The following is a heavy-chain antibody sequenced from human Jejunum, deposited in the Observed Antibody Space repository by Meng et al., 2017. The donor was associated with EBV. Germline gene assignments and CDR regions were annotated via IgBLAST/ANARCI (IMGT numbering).Heavy chain of an antibody. D-gene: IGHD6-25*01. CDR2: INAGNGNT. Sequence: GQVGPAGAEFEMPGYSAKVFYKAYGYIFTDYGKHWVRQAPGQMLEWVGYINAGNGNTIYSQKFQGRVSIVRDTSANTAYMELSSLMSEDTSVYYCAREGDDTAGLFDPWGQGTLVTVSS. V-gene: IGHV1-3*01. CDR1: GYIFTDYG. J-gene: IGHJ5*02. CDR3: AREGDDTAGLFDP.